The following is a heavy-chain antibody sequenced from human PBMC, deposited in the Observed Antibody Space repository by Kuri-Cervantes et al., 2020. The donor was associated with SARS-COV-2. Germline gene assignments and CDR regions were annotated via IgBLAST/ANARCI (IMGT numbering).Heavy chain of an antibody. CDR2: IYSGGST. CDR1: GFTFSNAW. V-gene: IGHV3-66*01. Sequence: GESLKISCAASGFTFSNAWMSWVRQAPGKGLEWVSVIYSGGSTYYADSVKGRFTISRDNSKNTLYLQMNSLRAEDTAVYYCARDLGEGPTGYWGQGTLVTVSS. J-gene: IGHJ4*02. D-gene: IGHD3-16*01. CDR3: ARDLGEGPTGY.